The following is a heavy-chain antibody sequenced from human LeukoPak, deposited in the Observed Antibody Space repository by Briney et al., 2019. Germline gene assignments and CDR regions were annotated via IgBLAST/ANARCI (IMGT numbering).Heavy chain of an antibody. CDR1: GFTFSSYA. Sequence: PGRSLRLSCAASGFTFSSYAMHWVRQAPGKGLEWVAVISYDGSNKYNADSVKGRFTISRDNSKNTLYLQMNSLRAEDTAVYHCARDRSQHYFDYWGQGALVTVSS. CDR2: ISYDGSNK. D-gene: IGHD5-18*01. V-gene: IGHV3-30*04. CDR3: ARDRSQHYFDY. J-gene: IGHJ4*02.